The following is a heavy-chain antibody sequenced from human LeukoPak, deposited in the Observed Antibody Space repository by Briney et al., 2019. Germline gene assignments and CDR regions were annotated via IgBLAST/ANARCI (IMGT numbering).Heavy chain of an antibody. Sequence: ASVKVSCKASGYTFTGYYMHWLRQAPGQGLECRGWINPNSGATNYAQKFQGRVTMTRDTSISTAYMELSRLRSDDTAVYYCAPTGRVVATIREYYFDYWGQGTLVTVSS. D-gene: IGHD5-12*01. CDR1: GYTFTGYY. CDR3: APTGRVVATIREYYFDY. V-gene: IGHV1-2*02. J-gene: IGHJ4*02. CDR2: INPNSGAT.